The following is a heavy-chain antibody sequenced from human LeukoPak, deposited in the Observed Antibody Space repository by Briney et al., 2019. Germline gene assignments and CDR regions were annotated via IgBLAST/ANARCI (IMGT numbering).Heavy chain of an antibody. CDR3: AKRKYYDSSGYPFDY. J-gene: IGHJ4*02. CDR2: ISGSGGST. Sequence: GGSLRLSCAASGFTFSSYAMSWVRQAPGKGLEWVSAISGSGGSTYYADSVKGRFTISRDNSKNTLYLQMNSLRAEDTAVYYCAKRKYYDSSGYPFDYRGQGTLVTVSS. V-gene: IGHV3-23*01. CDR1: GFTFSSYA. D-gene: IGHD3-22*01.